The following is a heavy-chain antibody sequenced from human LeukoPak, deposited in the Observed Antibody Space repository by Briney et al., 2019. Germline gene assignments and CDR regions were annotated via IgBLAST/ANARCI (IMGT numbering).Heavy chain of an antibody. CDR2: IIPIFGTA. CDR1: GGTFSSYA. CDR3: ARAEHYYDSSGYSYYYYYMDV. Sequence: SVKVSCKASGGTFSSYAISWVRQAPGQGLEWMGGIIPIFGTANYAQKFQGRVTISADESTSTAYMELSSLRSEDTAVYYCARAEHYYDSSGYSYYYYYMDVWGKGTTVTISS. J-gene: IGHJ6*03. D-gene: IGHD3-22*01. V-gene: IGHV1-69*01.